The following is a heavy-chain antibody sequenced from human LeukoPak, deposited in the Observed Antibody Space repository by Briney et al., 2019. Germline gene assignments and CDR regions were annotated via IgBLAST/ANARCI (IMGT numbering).Heavy chain of an antibody. CDR2: INHSGST. CDR1: GGSFSGYH. J-gene: IGHJ4*02. Sequence: SETLSLTCAVYGGSFSGYHWSWIRPPPGKGLEWIGEINHSGSTNYNPSLKSRVTISVDTSQNQFSLKLSSVTAADTAVYYCARSRRSSGGNLDYWGQGTLVTVSS. D-gene: IGHD2-15*01. CDR3: ARSRRSSGGNLDY. V-gene: IGHV4-34*01.